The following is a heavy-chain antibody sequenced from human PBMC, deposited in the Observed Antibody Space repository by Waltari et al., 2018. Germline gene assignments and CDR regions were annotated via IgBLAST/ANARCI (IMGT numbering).Heavy chain of an antibody. CDR3: ARLYCSGGSCYYFDY. CDR1: GSTFPSYA. Sequence: QVQLVHSGSELKKPGASVKVSCKASGSTFPSYAMNRVRQAPVQGLEWMGWINTNTGNPTYAQGFTGRFVFSLDTSVSTAYLQSSSLKAEDTAVYYCARLYCSGGSCYYFDYWGQGTLVTVSS. D-gene: IGHD2-15*01. CDR2: INTNTGNP. V-gene: IGHV7-4-1*02. J-gene: IGHJ4*02.